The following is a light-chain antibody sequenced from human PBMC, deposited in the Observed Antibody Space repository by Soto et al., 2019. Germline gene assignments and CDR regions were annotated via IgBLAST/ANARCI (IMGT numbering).Light chain of an antibody. CDR2: WAS. J-gene: IGKJ2*01. V-gene: IGKV4-1*01. CDR1: QSILYSSNNKNY. Sequence: DIVMTQSPDSLAVSLGERATINCKSSQSILYSSNNKNYLAWFQHKPGQPPKLLIYWASTRESGVPDRFSDSGSETDFTLTISSLQAEDVAIYYCQQRSNWPYTFGQGTKLDIK. CDR3: QQRSNWPYT.